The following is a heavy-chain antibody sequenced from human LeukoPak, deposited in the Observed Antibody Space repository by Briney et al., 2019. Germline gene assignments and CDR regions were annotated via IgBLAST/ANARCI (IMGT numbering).Heavy chain of an antibody. CDR1: RYIFVGHY. J-gene: IGHJ4*02. V-gene: IGHV1-2*02. CDR3: ARIYGSGEGSY. Sequence: ASVKVSCKASRYIFVGHYIHWVRQAPGQGLEWMGWINPNSGGTNYAQKFQGRVTMTRDTSISTAYMELSRLRSDDTAVYYCARIYGSGEGSYWGQGTLVTVSS. D-gene: IGHD3-10*01. CDR2: INPNSGGT.